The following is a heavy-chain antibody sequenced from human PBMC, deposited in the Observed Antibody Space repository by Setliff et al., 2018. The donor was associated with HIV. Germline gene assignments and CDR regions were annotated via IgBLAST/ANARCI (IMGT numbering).Heavy chain of an antibody. J-gene: IGHJ3*02. D-gene: IGHD3-22*01. CDR3: AKIAQPDYYDSSGYYPRGAFDI. Sequence: ASVKVSCKASGYTFTSYGISWVRQAPGQGLEWMGWISAYNGNTNYAQKLQGRDTMTTDTSTSTAYMELRSLRSDDTAVYYCAKIAQPDYYDSSGYYPRGAFDIWGQGTMVTVSS. V-gene: IGHV1-18*01. CDR2: ISAYNGNT. CDR1: GYTFTSYG.